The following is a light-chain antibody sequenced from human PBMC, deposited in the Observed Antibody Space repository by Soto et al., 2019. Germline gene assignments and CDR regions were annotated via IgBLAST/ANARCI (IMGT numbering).Light chain of an antibody. J-gene: IGLJ2*01. CDR3: SSYRSSSPLVV. Sequence: QSALTQPASVSGSPGQSITISCTGTISDIGDYNYVSWYQQHPGTAPKLMIYDVSNRPSGVSNRFSGSKSGYTASLTISGLQPEDEADYYCSSYRSSSPLVVFGGGTKLTVL. CDR1: ISDIGDYNY. CDR2: DVS. V-gene: IGLV2-14*03.